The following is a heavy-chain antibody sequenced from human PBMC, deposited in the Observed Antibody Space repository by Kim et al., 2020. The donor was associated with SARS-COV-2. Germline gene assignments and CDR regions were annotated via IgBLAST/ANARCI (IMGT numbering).Heavy chain of an antibody. D-gene: IGHD3-22*01. V-gene: IGHV3-9*01. CDR1: GFTFDDYA. CDR3: AKGRLDSSAGLAFDI. Sequence: GGSLRLSCAASGFTFDDYAMHWVRQAPGKGLEWVSGISWNSGSIGYADSVKGRFTISRDNAKNSLYLQMNSLRAEDTALYYCAKGRLDSSAGLAFDIWGQGTMVTVSS. J-gene: IGHJ3*02. CDR2: ISWNSGSI.